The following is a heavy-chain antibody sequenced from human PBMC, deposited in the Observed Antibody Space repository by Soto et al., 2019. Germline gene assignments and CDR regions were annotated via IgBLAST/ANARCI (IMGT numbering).Heavy chain of an antibody. Sequence: ASVKVSCKVSGYTLNELSMHWVRQAPGKGLEWMGGFDPEDGETIYAQKFQGRVTMTEDTSTDTAYMELSSLRSEDTAVYYCATLPIVEYQLLFGLPAYWGQGTLVTVSS. CDR1: GYTLNELS. V-gene: IGHV1-24*01. D-gene: IGHD2-2*01. CDR3: ATLPIVEYQLLFGLPAY. J-gene: IGHJ4*02. CDR2: FDPEDGET.